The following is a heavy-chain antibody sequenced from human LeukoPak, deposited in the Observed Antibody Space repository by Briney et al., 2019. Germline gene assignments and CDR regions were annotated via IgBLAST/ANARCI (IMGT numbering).Heavy chain of an antibody. CDR1: GGSFSGYY. CDR2: INHSGST. CDR3: ARGGFGCSSSSCSNWFDP. D-gene: IGHD2-2*01. V-gene: IGHV4-34*01. J-gene: IGHJ5*02. Sequence: PSETLSLTCAVYGGSFSGYYWSWIRQPPGKGLEWIGEINHSGSTNYSPSLKSRVTMSLDTSKNQFSLKLSSVTAADTAVYYCARGGFGCSSSSCSNWFDPWGQGTLVTVSS.